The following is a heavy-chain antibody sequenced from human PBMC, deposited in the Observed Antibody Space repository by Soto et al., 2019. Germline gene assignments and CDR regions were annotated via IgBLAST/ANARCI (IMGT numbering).Heavy chain of an antibody. Sequence: PGESLKISCRGSGYDFTNYWINWVRQMPGKGLEWMGRIDPSDSYTNYGPSFQGHVAISVDKSINTAYLQWSSLAASDTAMFYCAIKRRSSTPDGLAVWGQGTTVTVSS. V-gene: IGHV5-10-1*01. CDR2: IDPSDSYT. J-gene: IGHJ6*02. CDR3: AIKRRSSTPDGLAV. CDR1: GYDFTNYW. D-gene: IGHD6-13*01.